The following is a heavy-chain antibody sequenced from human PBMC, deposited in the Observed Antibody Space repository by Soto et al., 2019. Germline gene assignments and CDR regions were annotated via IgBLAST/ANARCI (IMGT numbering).Heavy chain of an antibody. V-gene: IGHV4-30-4*02. CDR3: ARGSSLYFDY. D-gene: IGHD1-26*01. CDR1: GDSISSGNKY. J-gene: IGHJ4*02. Sequence: SETLSLTCTVSGDSISSGNKYWSWIRQPPGKGLEWIGYIFSSGTTYYNPSLKSRLTMSLDASQNQFSLKLSSVTAADTAVYYCARGSSLYFDYWGQGTLVTVSS. CDR2: IFSSGTT.